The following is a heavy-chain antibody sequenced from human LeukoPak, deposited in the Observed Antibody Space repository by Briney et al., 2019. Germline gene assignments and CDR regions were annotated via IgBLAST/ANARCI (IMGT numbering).Heavy chain of an antibody. D-gene: IGHD3-10*01. Sequence: ASETLSLTCTVSGGSISSSTYCWGWIRQPPGKGLEWIGTINYSGSTFYNPSLKSRVTISVDTSKNQFSLMLNSVTAADTALYFCARARLSIVRGITNFDYWGQGTVVTVSS. CDR2: INYSGST. CDR3: ARARLSIVRGITNFDY. J-gene: IGHJ4*02. V-gene: IGHV4-39*01. CDR1: GGSISSSTYC.